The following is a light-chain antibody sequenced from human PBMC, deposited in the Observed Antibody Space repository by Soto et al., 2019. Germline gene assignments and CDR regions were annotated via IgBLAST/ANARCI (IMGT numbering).Light chain of an antibody. V-gene: IGLV2-14*02. CDR3: SSFTNNNTPHVV. CDR2: EGT. J-gene: IGLJ2*01. Sequence: QSALTQPASVSGSPGQSITISCTGTSSNVGSYNLVSWYQQHPGKAPKFMIYEGTKRPSGVSNRFSGSKSGNTASLTISGLQAEDEADYYCSSFTNNNTPHVVFGGGTKVTVL. CDR1: SSNVGSYNL.